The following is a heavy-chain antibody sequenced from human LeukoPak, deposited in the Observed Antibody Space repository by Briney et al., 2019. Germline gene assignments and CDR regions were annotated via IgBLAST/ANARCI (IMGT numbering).Heavy chain of an antibody. CDR1: GFTFSSYS. V-gene: IGHV3-21*01. CDR3: ARDEGILSHLPDY. D-gene: IGHD2-15*01. CDR2: ISSSSSYI. J-gene: IGHJ4*02. Sequence: PGGSLRLSCAASGFTFSSYSMNWVRQAPGKGLEWVSSISSSSSYIYYADSVKGRFTISRDNAKNSLYLQMNSLRAEDTAVYYCARDEGILSHLPDYWGQGTLVTVSS.